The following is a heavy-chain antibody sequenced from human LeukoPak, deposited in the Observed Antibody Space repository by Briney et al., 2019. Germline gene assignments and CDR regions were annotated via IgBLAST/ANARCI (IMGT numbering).Heavy chain of an antibody. CDR3: AKHLNGDYWYFDL. D-gene: IGHD4-17*01. Sequence: PGGSLGLSCAASGFTFSGYGMHWVRQAPGKGLEWVAVISYDGSNKNHADSVKGRFTTSRDNSKNTLYLQMNSLRAEDTAVYYCAKHLNGDYWYFDLWGRGTLVTVSS. V-gene: IGHV3-30*18. CDR2: ISYDGSNK. J-gene: IGHJ2*01. CDR1: GFTFSGYG.